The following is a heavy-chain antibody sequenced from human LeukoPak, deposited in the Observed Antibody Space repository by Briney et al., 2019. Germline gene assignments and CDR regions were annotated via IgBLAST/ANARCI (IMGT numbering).Heavy chain of an antibody. CDR2: IYYSGST. CDR1: GGSISSYY. J-gene: IGHJ4*02. CDR3: ARVGTYGSGSYLSWLDY. D-gene: IGHD3-10*01. Sequence: TETLSLTCTVSGGSISSYYWSWIRQPPGKGLEWIGYIYYSGSTNYNPSLKSRVTISVDTSKNQFSLKLSSVTAADTAVYYCARVGTYGSGSYLSWLDYWGQGTLVTVSS. V-gene: IGHV4-59*01.